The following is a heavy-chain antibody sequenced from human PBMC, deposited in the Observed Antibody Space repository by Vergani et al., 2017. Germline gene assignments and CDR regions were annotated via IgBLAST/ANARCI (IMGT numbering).Heavy chain of an antibody. V-gene: IGHV5-51*01. Sequence: EVQLVQSGAEVKKPGESLKISCKGSGYSFTSYWIGWVRQMPGKGLEWMGIIYPGDSDTRYSPSFRGQVTISADRSISTAYLQWSSLKASDTAMYYCARLPRGGRARGRGYYFDYWGQGTTVTVSS. CDR1: GYSFTSYW. CDR2: IYPGDSDT. CDR3: ARLPRGGRARGRGYYFDY. J-gene: IGHJ4*03. D-gene: IGHD3-16*01.